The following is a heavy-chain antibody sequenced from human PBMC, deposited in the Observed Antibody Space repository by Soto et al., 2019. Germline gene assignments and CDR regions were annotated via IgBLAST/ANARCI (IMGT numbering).Heavy chain of an antibody. CDR3: AKDGGYEVLYYFDY. V-gene: IGHV3-23*01. J-gene: IGHJ4*02. Sequence: GGSLRLSCAASGFSFSSYAMSWVRQAPGKGLEWVSAISGSGGSTYYADSVKGRFTISRDNSKNTLYLQMNSLRAEDTAVYYCAKDGGYEVLYYFDYWGQGTLVTVSS. CDR1: GFSFSSYA. D-gene: IGHD5-12*01. CDR2: ISGSGGST.